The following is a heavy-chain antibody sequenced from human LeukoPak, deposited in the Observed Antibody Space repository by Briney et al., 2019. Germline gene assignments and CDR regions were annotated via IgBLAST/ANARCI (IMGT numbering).Heavy chain of an antibody. CDR2: IYYSGST. V-gene: IGHV4-61*01. Sequence: SETLSLTCTVSGGSVSSGSYYWSWIRQPPGKGLEWIGYIYYSGSTNCNPSLKSRVTISVDTSKNQFSLKLSSVTAADTAVYYCARTRAYDAFDIWGQGTMVTVSS. D-gene: IGHD3-16*01. J-gene: IGHJ3*02. CDR3: ARTRAYDAFDI. CDR1: GGSVSSGSYY.